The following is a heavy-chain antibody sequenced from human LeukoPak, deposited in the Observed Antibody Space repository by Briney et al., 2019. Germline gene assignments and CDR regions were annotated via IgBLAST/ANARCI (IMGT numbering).Heavy chain of an antibody. CDR1: GFTFSSYW. CDR2: IKQRGGEK. V-gene: IGHV3-7*01. Sequence: GGSLRLSCAASGFTFSSYWMNWVRQAPGKGLEWVAKIKQRGGEKYYVDSVKGRFTISRDDANNSLYLQTNSLRAEDTAVYYCARVTGAHFDHWGPGTLVTVSS. CDR3: ARVTGAHFDH. J-gene: IGHJ4*02. D-gene: IGHD3-9*01.